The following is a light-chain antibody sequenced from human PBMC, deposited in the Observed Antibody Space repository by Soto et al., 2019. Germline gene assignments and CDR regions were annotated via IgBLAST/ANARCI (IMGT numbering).Light chain of an antibody. CDR3: MQGTHWPWT. CDR2: WAS. V-gene: IGKV4-1*01. Sequence: DIVMTQSPDSLAVSLGERATINCKSSRNILYSSNNKNYLAWYQQKPGQPPKLLIYWASTRESGVPDRFSGSGSGTDFTLKISRVEAEDVGVYYCMQGTHWPWTFGQGTEVEIK. CDR1: RNILYSSNNKNY. J-gene: IGKJ1*01.